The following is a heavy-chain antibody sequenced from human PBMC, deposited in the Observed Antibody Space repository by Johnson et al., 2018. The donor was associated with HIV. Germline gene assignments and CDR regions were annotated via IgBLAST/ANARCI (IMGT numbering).Heavy chain of an antibody. CDR1: GFTFTSYT. V-gene: IGHV3-30*04. J-gene: IGHJ3*02. CDR3: AKGREWELLGGAFDI. Sequence: QVHLVESGGGVVQPGRSLRLFCAVSGFTFTSYTMHWVRQAPGRGLEWVAVISYDGSNKFYAASVKGRFTISRDNSKNTLYLQMNSLRAEDTAVYYCAKGREWELLGGAFDIWGQGTMVTVSS. CDR2: ISYDGSNK. D-gene: IGHD1-26*01.